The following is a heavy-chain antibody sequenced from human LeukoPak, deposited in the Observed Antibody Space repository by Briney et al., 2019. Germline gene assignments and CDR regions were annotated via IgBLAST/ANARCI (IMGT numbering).Heavy chain of an antibody. CDR2: INPGGST. CDR3: ARGKTRTSIAPLRSRLEYYFDY. J-gene: IGHJ4*02. CDR1: GDSISSGDYY. Sequence: PSETLSLTCTVSGDSISSGDYYWSWIRQPAGKGLEWIGEINPGGSTNYNPSLKSRVTISVDTSKNQFSLKLSSVTAADTAVYYCARGKTRTSIAPLRSRLEYYFDYWGQGSLVTVSS. D-gene: IGHD6-6*01. V-gene: IGHV4-61*09.